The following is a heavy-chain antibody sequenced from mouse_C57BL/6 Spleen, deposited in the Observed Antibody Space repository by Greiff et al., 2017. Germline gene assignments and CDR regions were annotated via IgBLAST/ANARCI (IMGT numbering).Heavy chain of an antibody. CDR2: IWRGGST. V-gene: IGHV2-5*01. CDR3: AKRGGDYDGDAVDY. CDR1: GFSLTSYG. D-gene: IGHD2-4*01. Sequence: VMLVESGPGLVQPSQSLSITCTVSGFSLTSYGVHWVRQSPGKGLEWLGVIWRGGSTDYNAAFMSILCIYKDNAKRQFFFKMNSLQADDTAIYYCAKRGGDYDGDAVDYWGQGTSVTVSS. J-gene: IGHJ4*01.